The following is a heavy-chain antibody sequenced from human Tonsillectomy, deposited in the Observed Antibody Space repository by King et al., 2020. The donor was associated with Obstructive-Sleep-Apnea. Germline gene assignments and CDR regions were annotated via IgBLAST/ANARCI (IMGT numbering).Heavy chain of an antibody. J-gene: IGHJ3*02. D-gene: IGHD4-23*01. CDR2: IYNTGST. V-gene: IGHV4-59*01. CDR3: ARVWSTVVTNDAFDI. CDR1: GGSISSYS. Sequence: QLQESGPGLVKPSETLSLTCTVSGGSISSYSWTWIRQPPGKGLEWIGYIYNTGSTNYNPSLKRRVTISIDTSKNQFSLKLSSVTAADTAVYYCARVWSTVVTNDAFDIWGQGTMVTVSS.